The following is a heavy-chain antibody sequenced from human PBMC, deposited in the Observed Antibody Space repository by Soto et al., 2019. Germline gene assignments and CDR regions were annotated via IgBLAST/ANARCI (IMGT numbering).Heavy chain of an antibody. Sequence: QVQLQQWGAGLLKPSETLSLTCVVYGGSLSGYYWSWIRQPPGKGLEWIGEIKDGGLTNYSPSLKGRATISVDRPKNQFSLKLHSVTAADTAVYYCARGQEGVVATHWDQGALVTVSS. V-gene: IGHV4-34*01. D-gene: IGHD5-12*01. CDR1: GGSLSGYY. CDR2: IKDGGLT. CDR3: ARGQEGVVATH. J-gene: IGHJ4*02.